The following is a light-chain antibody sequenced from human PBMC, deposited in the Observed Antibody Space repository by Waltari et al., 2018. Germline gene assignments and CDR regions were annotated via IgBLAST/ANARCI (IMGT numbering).Light chain of an antibody. V-gene: IGLV1-51*01. J-gene: IGLJ2*01. CDR1: TSNIGNNF. CDR3: GTWDSGLTDFVAI. CDR2: DNN. Sequence: QSVLTQPPSVSAAPGQKVTISSTGTTSNIGNNFVSWYQKVPGTAPKLLMYDNNKRPSGIPDRFSGSKSGTSATLVITGLQTGDEADYYCGTWDSGLTDFVAIFGRGTKVTVL.